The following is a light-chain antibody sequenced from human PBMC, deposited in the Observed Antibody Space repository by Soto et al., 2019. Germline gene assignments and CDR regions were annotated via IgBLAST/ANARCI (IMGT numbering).Light chain of an antibody. CDR3: QSYKDWSFS. CDR2: GAS. CDR1: ESLSTY. J-gene: IGKJ2*01. Sequence: EIVMTQSPATLSVSPGERVTLSCSASESLSTYLAWYQQKPGQAPRLLISGASTKATGIPARFSGSGSATDFTLTIRSLKSEDFAVYYCQSYKDWSFSFGQGTTFEI. V-gene: IGKV3-15*01.